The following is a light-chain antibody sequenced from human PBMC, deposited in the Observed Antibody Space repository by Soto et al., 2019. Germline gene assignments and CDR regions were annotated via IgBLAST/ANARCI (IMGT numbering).Light chain of an antibody. V-gene: IGKV1-5*03. CDR3: QHYNGYSCT. Sequence: EIQMTQSPSTLSASVGDRVTITCRASQSISTWLAWYQQRPGKAPNLLIYEASSLDSGVPSRFSGSGSGTEFTLTISSLQPDDFATYYCQHYNGYSCTFGQGTKLEIK. CDR2: EAS. J-gene: IGKJ2*02. CDR1: QSISTW.